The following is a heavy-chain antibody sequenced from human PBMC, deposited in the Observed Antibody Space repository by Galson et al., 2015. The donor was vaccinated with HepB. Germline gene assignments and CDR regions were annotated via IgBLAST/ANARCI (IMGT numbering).Heavy chain of an antibody. CDR3: ARYSCAIRGVLLDGRDV. V-gene: IGHV1-46*03. CDR2: INPNGGST. Sequence: SVKVSCKASGYTFTSYYMHWVRQAPGQGLEWMGIINPNGGSTSYAQKFQGRVTMTRDTSTSTVYMELSSLRSEDTAVYYCARYSCAIRGVLLDGRDVWGQGTTVAVSS. D-gene: IGHD3-10*01. J-gene: IGHJ6*02. CDR1: GYTFTSYY.